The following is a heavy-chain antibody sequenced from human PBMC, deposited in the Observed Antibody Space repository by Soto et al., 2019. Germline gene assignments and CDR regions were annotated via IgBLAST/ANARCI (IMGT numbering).Heavy chain of an antibody. CDR1: GGTFSSYA. D-gene: IGHD3-9*01. V-gene: IGHV1-69*13. CDR3: AAGYDILTGSPGAWFDP. CDR2: IIPIFGTA. J-gene: IGHJ5*02. Sequence: GASVKVSCKASGGTFSSYAISWVRQAPGQGLEWMGGIIPIFGTANYAQKFQGRVTITADESTSTAYMELSSLRSEDTAVYYCAAGYDILTGSPGAWFDPWGQGTLVTVSS.